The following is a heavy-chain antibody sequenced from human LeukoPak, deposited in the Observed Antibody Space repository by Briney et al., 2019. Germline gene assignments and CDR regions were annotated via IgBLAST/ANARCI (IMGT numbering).Heavy chain of an antibody. J-gene: IGHJ4*02. V-gene: IGHV3-74*01. D-gene: IGHD3-10*01. CDR1: GFTFSSYW. CDR3: ARELTYYYGSGSYYPLYYFDY. CDR2: INSDGSST. Sequence: SGGSLRLSCAASGFTFSSYWMHWVRQAPGKGLVWVSRINSDGSSTSYADSVKGRFTISRDNAKNSLYLQMNSLRAEDTAVYYCARELTYYYGSGSYYPLYYFDYWGQGTLVTVSS.